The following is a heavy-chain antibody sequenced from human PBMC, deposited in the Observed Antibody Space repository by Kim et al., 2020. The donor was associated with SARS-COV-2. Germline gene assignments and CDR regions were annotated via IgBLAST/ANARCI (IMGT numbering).Heavy chain of an antibody. CDR1: GGSVSSGSYY. Sequence: SETLSLTCTVSGGSVSSGSYYWSWIRQPPGKGLEWIGYIYYSGSTNYNTSLKSRVTISVDTSKNQFSLKLSSVTAADTAMYYCARAEGYCSGGSCYGWFDPGDQGTLVTVSS. V-gene: IGHV4-61*01. D-gene: IGHD2-15*01. J-gene: IGHJ5*02. CDR3: ARAEGYCSGGSCYGWFDP. CDR2: IYYSGST.